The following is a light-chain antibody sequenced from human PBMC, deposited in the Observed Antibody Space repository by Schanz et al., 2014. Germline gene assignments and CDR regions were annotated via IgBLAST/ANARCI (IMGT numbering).Light chain of an antibody. J-gene: IGLJ2*01. Sequence: QSALTQPSSVSGSPGQSITISCTGTSGDVGTYDVVSWYQQHPGKAPKLIIYEGSKRPSGVPDRFSGSKSGNTASLTISGLQAEDEADYYCSSYTDSNNPVVFGGGTKVTVL. CDR2: EGS. V-gene: IGLV2-14*02. CDR3: SSYTDSNNPVV. CDR1: SGDVGTYDV.